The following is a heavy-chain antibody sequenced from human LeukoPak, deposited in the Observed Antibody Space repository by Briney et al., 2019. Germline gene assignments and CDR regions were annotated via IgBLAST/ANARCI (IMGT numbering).Heavy chain of an antibody. D-gene: IGHD3-9*01. Sequence: ASVKVSCKASGYTFTSYGISWVRQAPGQGLEWMGWISAYNGNTYYAQKLQGRVTMTTDTSTSTAYMELRSLRSDDTAVYYCARDGSISGYYDILTGMDVDYWGQGTLVTVSS. J-gene: IGHJ4*02. CDR1: GYTFTSYG. CDR3: ARDGSISGYYDILTGMDVDY. CDR2: ISAYNGNT. V-gene: IGHV1-18*01.